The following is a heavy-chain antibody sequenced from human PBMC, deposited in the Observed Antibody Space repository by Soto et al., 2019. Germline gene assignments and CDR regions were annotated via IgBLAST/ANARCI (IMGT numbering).Heavy chain of an antibody. J-gene: IGHJ1*01. Sequence: ASVKVSCKASGYTFTSYGISWVRQAPGQGLEWMGWISAYNGNTNYAQKLQGRVTMTTDTSTSTAYMELRSLRSDDTAVYYCARAQPYSSGWYPSPAEYFQHWGQGTQVTVSS. D-gene: IGHD6-19*01. CDR2: ISAYNGNT. CDR3: ARAQPYSSGWYPSPAEYFQH. CDR1: GYTFTSYG. V-gene: IGHV1-18*01.